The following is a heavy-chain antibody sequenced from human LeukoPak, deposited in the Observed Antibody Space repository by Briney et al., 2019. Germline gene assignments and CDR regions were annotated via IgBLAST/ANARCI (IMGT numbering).Heavy chain of an antibody. CDR1: GFVFNNYP. J-gene: IGHJ6*02. CDR3: ARNQQLGGHSYYYYGMDV. V-gene: IGHV3-23*01. CDR2: ISGGGVTT. Sequence: GGSLRLSCAASGFVFNNYPMSWVRQAPGKGLEWVSGISGGGVTTYYADSVKGRFTISRDNSKNTLYLQMNSLRADDTAIYYCARNQQLGGHSYYYYGMDVWGQGTTVTVSS. D-gene: IGHD3-16*01.